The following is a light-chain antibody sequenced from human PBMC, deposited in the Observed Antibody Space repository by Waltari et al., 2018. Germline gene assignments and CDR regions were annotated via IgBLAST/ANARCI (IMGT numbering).Light chain of an antibody. J-gene: IGLJ2*01. Sequence: QSALTQPASASGSPGQSITIPCTGTSSDVGGYNYVSWYQHHPGKAPKLVIYEVSARPSVVSNRFSGSKSGNTASLTISGLQTEDEADYYCSSYTSSSTVLFGGGTKVTVL. V-gene: IGLV2-14*01. CDR1: SSDVGGYNY. CDR2: EVS. CDR3: SSYTSSSTVL.